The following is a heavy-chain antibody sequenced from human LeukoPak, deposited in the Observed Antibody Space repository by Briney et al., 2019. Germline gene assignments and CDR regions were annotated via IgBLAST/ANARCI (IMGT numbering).Heavy chain of an antibody. Sequence: SGGSLRLSCAASGFTFSSYWMSWVRQAPGKGLEWVANIKQDGSEKNYVDFVKGRFTISRDNAKNSLDLQMNSLRAEDTAMYYCARARGDGYQWYFDLWGRGTLVTVSS. CDR2: IKQDGSEK. CDR1: GFTFSSYW. CDR3: ARARGDGYQWYFDL. D-gene: IGHD5-24*01. V-gene: IGHV3-7*01. J-gene: IGHJ2*01.